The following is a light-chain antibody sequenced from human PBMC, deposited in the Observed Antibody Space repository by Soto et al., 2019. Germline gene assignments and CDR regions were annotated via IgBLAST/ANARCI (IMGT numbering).Light chain of an antibody. CDR3: QHYNSYSEA. CDR1: QSISSW. J-gene: IGKJ1*01. V-gene: IGKV1-5*03. Sequence: DIQMTQSPSTLSASAADRVTITCRASQSISSWLAWYQQKPGKAPKLLIYKASTLKSGVPSRFSGSGSGTEFTLTISSLQPDDFATYYCQHYNSYSEAFGQGTKV. CDR2: KAS.